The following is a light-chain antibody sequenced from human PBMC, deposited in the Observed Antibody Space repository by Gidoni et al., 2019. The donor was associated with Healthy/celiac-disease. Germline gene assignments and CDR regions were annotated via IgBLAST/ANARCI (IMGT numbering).Light chain of an antibody. CDR3: QQSYSTPPT. V-gene: IGKV1-39*01. CDR1: QSISSY. J-gene: IGKJ2*01. Sequence: DIQMPQSPSSLSASVGDRVTITCRASQSISSYLNWYQQKPGKAPKLLIYAASSLQSGVPSRFSGSGSGTDFTLTISSLQPEDFATYYGQQSYSTPPTFXQXTKLEIK. CDR2: AAS.